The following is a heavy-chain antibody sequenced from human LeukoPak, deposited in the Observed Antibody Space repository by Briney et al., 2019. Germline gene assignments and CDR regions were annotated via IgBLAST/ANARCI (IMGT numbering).Heavy chain of an antibody. D-gene: IGHD3-16*01. CDR3: ARFGGSDTPLLYYYYYYYMDV. J-gene: IGHJ6*03. Sequence: QPGGSLRLSCAASGFTFSSYGMHWVRQAPGKGLEWVAFIRYDGSNKYYADSVKGRFTISRDNSKNTLYLQMNSLRSEDTAVYYCARFGGSDTPLLYYYYYYYMDVWGKGTTVTVSS. V-gene: IGHV3-30*02. CDR1: GFTFSSYG. CDR2: IRYDGSNK.